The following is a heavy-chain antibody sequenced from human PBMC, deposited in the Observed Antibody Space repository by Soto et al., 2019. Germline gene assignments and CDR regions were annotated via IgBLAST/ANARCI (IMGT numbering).Heavy chain of an antibody. CDR1: EFTFSDYY. V-gene: IGHV3-11*06. CDR2: ISGSSGYT. Sequence: GGSLRLSCAASEFTFSDYYMSWVRQAPGKGLEWVSYISGSSGYTYYADSVRGRFTISRDNAKNSLYLQMNSLRAEDTAIYYCARDKPENRVGRHGMDVWGQGTTVTVSS. J-gene: IGHJ6*02. CDR3: ARDKPENRVGRHGMDV. D-gene: IGHD2-2*01.